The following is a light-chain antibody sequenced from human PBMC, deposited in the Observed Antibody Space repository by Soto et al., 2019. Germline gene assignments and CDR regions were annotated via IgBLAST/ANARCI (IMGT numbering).Light chain of an antibody. CDR3: GSWDSSLSAYV. CDR1: SXNLGGKA. Sequence: QSVLTQPPSVSAAPAQKVTISCSGSSXNLGGKAVSGCQQLTGTVARLPMYGDTRRPSGIPNRFSGFKSGTSAALGITGFQTGDEADYYCGSWDSSLSAYVFGTGTKLTVL. CDR2: GDT. V-gene: IGLV1-51*02. J-gene: IGLJ1*01.